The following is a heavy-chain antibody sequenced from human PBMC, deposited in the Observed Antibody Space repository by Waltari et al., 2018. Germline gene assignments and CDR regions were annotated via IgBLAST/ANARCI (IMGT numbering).Heavy chain of an antibody. CDR1: GGSIRSVSCY. J-gene: IGHJ6*02. D-gene: IGHD3-9*01. CDR3: ARDEARYYDIMTGGGYYGLDV. Sequence: QVQLQESGPGLVRPSQTLSLTCTVFGGSIRSVSCYRTWIRPPAGKGLEWVGHIFTSGSTKYNPSLKSRVSVSLDTSENQFSLRLSSVTAADTAVYYCARDEARYYDIMTGGGYYGLDVWGQGTTVTVSS. CDR2: IFTSGST. V-gene: IGHV4-61*02.